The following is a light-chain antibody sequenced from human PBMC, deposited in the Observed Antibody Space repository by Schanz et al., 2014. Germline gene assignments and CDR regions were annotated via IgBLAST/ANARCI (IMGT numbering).Light chain of an antibody. Sequence: QSVLTQPPSVSGAPGQRVTISCTGSSSNIGAGYDVHWYQQLPGTAPKLLICGNSNRPSGVPDRFSGSKSGTSASLAISGLQSEDEAEYYCAAWDDSVNGWVFGGGTKLTVL. CDR2: GNS. V-gene: IGLV1-40*01. CDR1: SSNIGAGYD. J-gene: IGLJ3*02. CDR3: AAWDDSVNGWV.